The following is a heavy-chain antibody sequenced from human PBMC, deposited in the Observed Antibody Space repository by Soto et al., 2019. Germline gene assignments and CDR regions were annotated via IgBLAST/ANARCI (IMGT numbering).Heavy chain of an antibody. J-gene: IGHJ5*02. Sequence: LSLTCFVSGGSVTSHHWSWIRKSAGKGLEWIGRIYATGTTDYNPSLKSRVMMSVDTSKKQFSLKLRSVTAADTAVYYCVRDGTKTLRDWFDPWGQGISVTVSS. CDR1: GGSVTSHH. D-gene: IGHD1-1*01. CDR2: IYATGTT. V-gene: IGHV4-4*07. CDR3: VRDGTKTLRDWFDP.